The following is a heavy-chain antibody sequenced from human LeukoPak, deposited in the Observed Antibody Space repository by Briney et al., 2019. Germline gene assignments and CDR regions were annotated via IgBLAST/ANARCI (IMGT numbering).Heavy chain of an antibody. V-gene: IGHV3-74*03. CDR2: INSDGTST. Sequence: PGEYLRLSGAASGFTFSNYWMHWVRQAPGKGLAWVSRINSDGTSTTYADSVKGRVTISRDNAKSTLYLQMNSLRAEDTAVYYCARTNDDYAAFDYWGRGTLVTVSS. J-gene: IGHJ4*02. CDR1: GFTFSNYW. D-gene: IGHD4-17*01. CDR3: ARTNDDYAAFDY.